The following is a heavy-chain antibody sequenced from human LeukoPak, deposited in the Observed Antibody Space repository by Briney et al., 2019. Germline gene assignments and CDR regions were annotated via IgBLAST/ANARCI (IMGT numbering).Heavy chain of an antibody. D-gene: IGHD2-15*01. V-gene: IGHV1-69*13. Sequence: SVKVSCKASGGTFISYAISWVRQAPGQGLEWMGGIIPIFGTANYAQKFQGRVTITADESTSTAYMELSSLRSEDTAVYYCARGTHSGGITPFDYWGQGTLVTVSS. CDR2: IIPIFGTA. CDR1: GGTFISYA. CDR3: ARGTHSGGITPFDY. J-gene: IGHJ4*02.